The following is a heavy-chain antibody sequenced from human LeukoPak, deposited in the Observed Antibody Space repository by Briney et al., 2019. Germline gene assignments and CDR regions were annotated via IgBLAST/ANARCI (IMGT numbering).Heavy chain of an antibody. D-gene: IGHD2-15*01. CDR2: IYYSGTT. CDR3: ARSPGGGFDI. V-gene: IGHV4-59*01. J-gene: IGHJ3*02. CDR1: GGSITNVY. Sequence: SETLSLTCTVSGGSITNVYGGWIRQSPGKGLELIGYIYYSGTTNYSPSLKSRVGISVDTSKKQFSLKLSSVTATDTAVYYCARSPGGGFDIWGQGTMVTVSS.